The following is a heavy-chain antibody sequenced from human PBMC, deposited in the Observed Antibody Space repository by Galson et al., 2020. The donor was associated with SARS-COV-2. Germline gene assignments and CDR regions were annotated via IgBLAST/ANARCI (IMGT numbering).Heavy chain of an antibody. J-gene: IGHJ3*02. V-gene: IGHV3-49*04. CDR1: GFTFGVYS. D-gene: IGHD3-16*01. Sequence: GGSLRLSCTTSGFTFGVYSMSWVRQAPGKGLEWVGFIRSKAYGGTTEYAASVKGRFTISRDDSKSIAYLQMNSLKTEDIARYYCTRAFVQRFVGHVFDMWGQGTMVTVSS. CDR2: IRSKAYGGTT. CDR3: TRAFVQRFVGHVFDM.